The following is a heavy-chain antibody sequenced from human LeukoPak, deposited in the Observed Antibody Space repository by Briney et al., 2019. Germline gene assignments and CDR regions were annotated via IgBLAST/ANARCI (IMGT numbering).Heavy chain of an antibody. CDR3: AKDYYALPWFGEFNRKYYSDY. CDR2: ISGSGGER. CDR1: GFTFSNYG. D-gene: IGHD3-10*01. V-gene: IGHV3-23*01. Sequence: HTGGSLRLSCAASGFTFSNYGMSWVRQAPGKGLQWVSDISGSGGERYYTESVKGRFTISRDNSKNTLYLQMNSLRAEDTAVYYCAKDYYALPWFGEFNRKYYSDYWGQGTLVTVSS. J-gene: IGHJ4*02.